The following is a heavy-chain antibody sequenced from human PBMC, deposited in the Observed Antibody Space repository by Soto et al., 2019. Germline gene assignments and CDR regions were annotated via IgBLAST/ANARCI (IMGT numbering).Heavy chain of an antibody. D-gene: IGHD2-2*01. CDR1: GFTFSNYG. J-gene: IGHJ4*02. Sequence: QVQLVESGGGVVQPGRSLRLSCAASGFTFSNYGMHWVRQAPGRGLEWVAVIWYNGSEKYYADSVKGRFTISRDNSKNTLYLQMNSLRPEDTAVYYCARPPSLGYWGQGTLVTVSS. V-gene: IGHV3-33*01. CDR3: ARPPSLGY. CDR2: IWYNGSEK.